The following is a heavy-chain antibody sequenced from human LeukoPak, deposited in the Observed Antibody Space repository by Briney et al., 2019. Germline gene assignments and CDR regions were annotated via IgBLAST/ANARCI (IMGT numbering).Heavy chain of an antibody. CDR2: MSPDGIHE. CDR3: ARDNTWSLDY. V-gene: IGHV3-30*03. CDR1: RFTFSRYG. Sequence: GQSLRLSCAASRFTFSRYGIHWVRQAPGKGLEWLAHMSPDGIHEFYADSVKGRFTISRDSSRDTMYLQMDSLRAEDTAVYYCARDNTWSLDYGGQGPLVTVS. J-gene: IGHJ4*02. D-gene: IGHD2/OR15-2a*01.